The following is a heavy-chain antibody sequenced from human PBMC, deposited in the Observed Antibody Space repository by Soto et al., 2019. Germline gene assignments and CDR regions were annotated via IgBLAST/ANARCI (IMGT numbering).Heavy chain of an antibody. J-gene: IGHJ4*02. CDR3: ARDNYYDGSGYYYY. CDR2: MNPNSGNT. Sequence: ASVKVSCKASGYTFTSYDINWVRQATGQGLEWMGWMNPNSGNTDYAQKLQGRVTMTTNTSTSTAYMELRSLRSDDTAVYYCARDNYYDGSGYYYYWGQGTLVTVSS. V-gene: IGHV1-8*01. CDR1: GYTFTSYD. D-gene: IGHD3-22*01.